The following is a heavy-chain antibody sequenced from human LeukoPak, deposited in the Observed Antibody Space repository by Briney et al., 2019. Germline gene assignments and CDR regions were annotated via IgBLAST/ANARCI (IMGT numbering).Heavy chain of an antibody. D-gene: IGHD3-10*01. Sequence: GGSLRLSCEASGFSFSTSGVHWVRQAPGKGLEWMAVISKDGRKNHYTDSVKGRFTISRDNSKSTLFLQMNSLRPEDTAIYYCARDLLNYGSAYYDVGIFDSWGQGTLVTVSS. CDR3: ARDLLNYGSAYYDVGIFDS. CDR1: GFSFSTSG. J-gene: IGHJ4*02. V-gene: IGHV3-30*04. CDR2: ISKDGRKN.